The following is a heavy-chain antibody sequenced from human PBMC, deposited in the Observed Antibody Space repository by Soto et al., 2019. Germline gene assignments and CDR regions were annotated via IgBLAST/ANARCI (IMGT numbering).Heavy chain of an antibody. V-gene: IGHV3-30*03. Sequence: QVQLVESGGGVVQPGRSLRLSCAASGFTFSSYGMHWVRQAPGKGLEWVAVISYDGSNKYYADSVKGRFTISRDNSKNTLYLQMNSLRVEDTGVYYCASGYCSGGSCYSLDYWGQGTLVTVSS. CDR1: GFTFSSYG. D-gene: IGHD2-15*01. CDR3: ASGYCSGGSCYSLDY. J-gene: IGHJ4*02. CDR2: ISYDGSNK.